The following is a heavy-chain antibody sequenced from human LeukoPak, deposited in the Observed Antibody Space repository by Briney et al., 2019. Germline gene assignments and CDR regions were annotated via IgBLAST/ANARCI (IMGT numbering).Heavy chain of an antibody. Sequence: ASVKVSCKASGYSFTDFYIHWVRQAPGQGPEWMGWINPKIGGTHYAQKFQGRVTMTSDTYIATAHMDLRTLTADDTAVYYCARDSSRRPQNYDILTGFYTDSWGQGTLVTVSS. CDR3: ARDSSRRPQNYDILTGFYTDS. CDR1: GYSFTDFY. CDR2: INPKIGGT. D-gene: IGHD3-9*01. J-gene: IGHJ4*02. V-gene: IGHV1-2*02.